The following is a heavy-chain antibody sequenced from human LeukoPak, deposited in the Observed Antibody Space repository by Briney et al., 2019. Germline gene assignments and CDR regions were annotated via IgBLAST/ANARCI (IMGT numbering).Heavy chain of an antibody. CDR1: GGSFSGYY. D-gene: IGHD5-18*01. Sequence: PSETLSLTCAVYGGSFSGYYWSWIRQPPGKGPEWIGEINHSGNTNYNPSLKSRVTISVDTSKNQFSLKLSSVTAADTAVYYCARGSFAASYGMDVWGQGTPVTVSS. J-gene: IGHJ6*02. V-gene: IGHV4-34*01. CDR3: ARGSFAASYGMDV. CDR2: INHSGNT.